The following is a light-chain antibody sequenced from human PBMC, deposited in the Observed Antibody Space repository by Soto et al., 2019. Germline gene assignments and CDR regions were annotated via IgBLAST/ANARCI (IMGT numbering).Light chain of an antibody. Sequence: QSVLTQPASVSGTPGQSITISCTGSNSDVGIYDFVSWYQHHPGRAPKLIVSEVSHRPSGVSNRFSGSKSGNKASLTISGLQSEDEADYYCISYTSDDVRYVFGTGTKVTVL. J-gene: IGLJ1*01. CDR1: NSDVGIYDF. CDR2: EVS. V-gene: IGLV2-14*01. CDR3: ISYTSDDVRYV.